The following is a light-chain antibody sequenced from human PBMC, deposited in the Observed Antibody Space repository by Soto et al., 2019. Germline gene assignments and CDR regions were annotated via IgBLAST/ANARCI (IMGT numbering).Light chain of an antibody. J-gene: IGKJ1*01. Sequence: EIVLTQSPGTLSLSPGERATLSCRASQSVSSSYLAWYQQKPGQAPRPLIYGASSRAIGIPDRFSGSGSGTDFTLTISRPEPEDFAVYYCQQYGSSPWTFDQGTKVEIK. CDR2: GAS. CDR1: QSVSSSY. V-gene: IGKV3-20*01. CDR3: QQYGSSPWT.